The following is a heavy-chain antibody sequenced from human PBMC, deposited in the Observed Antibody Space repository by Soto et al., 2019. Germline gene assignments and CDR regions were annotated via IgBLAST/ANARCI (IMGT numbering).Heavy chain of an antibody. Sequence: GGSLRISCAACGFTFSSYSMNWVRQAPGKGLEWVSYISSSSSTIYYADSVKGRFTISRDNAKNSLYLQMNSLRDEDTAVYYCASRRYYYDSSGSPTHFDYWGQGTLVTVSS. CDR3: ASRRYYYDSSGSPTHFDY. CDR1: GFTFSSYS. J-gene: IGHJ4*02. D-gene: IGHD3-22*01. CDR2: ISSSSSTI. V-gene: IGHV3-48*02.